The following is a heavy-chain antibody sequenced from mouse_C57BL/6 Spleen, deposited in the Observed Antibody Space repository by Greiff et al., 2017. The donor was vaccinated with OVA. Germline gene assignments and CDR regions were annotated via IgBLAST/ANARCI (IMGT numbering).Heavy chain of an antibody. Sequence: QVQLQQPGAELVRPGSSVKLSCKASGYTFTSYWMHWVKQRPIQGLEWIGNIDPSDSETHYNQKFKDKATLTVDKSSSTAYMQLSSLTSEDSAVYYCARSSIYDGYPYAMDYWGQGTSVTVSS. D-gene: IGHD2-3*01. V-gene: IGHV1-52*01. CDR2: IDPSDSET. J-gene: IGHJ4*01. CDR3: ARSSIYDGYPYAMDY. CDR1: GYTFTSYW.